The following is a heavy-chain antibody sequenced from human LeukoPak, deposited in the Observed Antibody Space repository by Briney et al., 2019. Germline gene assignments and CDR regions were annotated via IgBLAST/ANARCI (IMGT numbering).Heavy chain of an antibody. D-gene: IGHD1-26*01. Sequence: PSETLSLTCAVSGGSISTNNWWSWVRQPPGKGLEWIGEIYHSGSTNYNPSLKSRVTISVDTSKNQFSLKLSSVTAADTAVYYCARHGSGSYLGYFDYWGQGTLVTVSS. J-gene: IGHJ4*02. CDR1: GGSISTNNW. CDR3: ARHGSGSYLGYFDY. V-gene: IGHV4-4*02. CDR2: IYHSGST.